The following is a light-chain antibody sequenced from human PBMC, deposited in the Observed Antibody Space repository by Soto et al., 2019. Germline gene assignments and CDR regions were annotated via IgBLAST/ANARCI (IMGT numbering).Light chain of an antibody. V-gene: IGKV1-5*01. CDR1: QSISSW. Sequence: DIQMTQSPSTLSASVGDRVTITCRASQSISSWLAWYQQKPGKAPKLLIYDASTLQSGVPSRFSGSESGTEFTLTISSLQPDDFATYYCQQYDTNSWTFGQGTKVDIK. CDR2: DAS. J-gene: IGKJ1*01. CDR3: QQYDTNSWT.